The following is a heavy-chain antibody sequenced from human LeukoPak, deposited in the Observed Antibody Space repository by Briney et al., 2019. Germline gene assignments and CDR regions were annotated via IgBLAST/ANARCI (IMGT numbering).Heavy chain of an antibody. J-gene: IGHJ4*02. CDR3: ASSYSSSSPASLY. D-gene: IGHD6-6*01. CDR1: GGSISSGDYS. Sequence: SQTLSLTCTVSGGSISSGDYSWGWIRQPPGKGLEWIGSIYYSGSTYYNPSLKSRVTISVDTSKNQFSLKLSSVTAADTAVYYCASSYSSSSPASLYWGQGTLVTVSS. V-gene: IGHV4-39*07. CDR2: IYYSGST.